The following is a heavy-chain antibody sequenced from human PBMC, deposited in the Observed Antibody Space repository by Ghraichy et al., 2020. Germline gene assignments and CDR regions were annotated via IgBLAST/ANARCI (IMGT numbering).Heavy chain of an antibody. CDR1: GGSISSYY. CDR3: ARGHHYYDSSGYGFDY. CDR2: IFYSGST. V-gene: IGHV4-59*01. J-gene: IGHJ4*02. Sequence: SETLSLTCTVSGGSISSYYWSWIRQPPGKGLEWLGYIFYSGSTNYNPSLKSRVTISVDTSKNQFSLKLSSVTAADTAVYYCARGHHYYDSSGYGFDYWGQGTLVTVSS. D-gene: IGHD3-22*01.